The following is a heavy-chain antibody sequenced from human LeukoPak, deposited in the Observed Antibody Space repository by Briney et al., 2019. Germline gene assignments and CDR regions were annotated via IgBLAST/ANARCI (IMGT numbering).Heavy chain of an antibody. J-gene: IGHJ5*02. V-gene: IGHV4-39*02. CDR3: VRGQGAFGGYEWANWFDP. D-gene: IGHD5-12*01. CDR2: GHYSGST. CDR1: GGSIRSSSYY. Sequence: SETLSLTCGVSGGSIRSSSYYWAWIRQPPGKGLEWIATGHYSGSTFYNPSLKSRLTLSIDTSKNLFSLQVTSVTAADTAMYYCVRGQGAFGGYEWANWFDPWGQGTLVTVSS.